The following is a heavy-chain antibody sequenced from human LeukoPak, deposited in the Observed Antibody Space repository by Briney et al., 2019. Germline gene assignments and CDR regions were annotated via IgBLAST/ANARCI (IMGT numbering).Heavy chain of an antibody. CDR1: GFTFSSYW. CDR2: INSDGSST. Sequence: GGSLRLSCAASGFTFSSYWMHWVRQAPGNGLVWVSRINSDGSSTSYADSVKGRFTISRDNAKNTLYLQMNSLRAEDTAVYYCARDGVLWFGEQYYYAMDVWGKGTTVTVSS. D-gene: IGHD3-10*01. J-gene: IGHJ6*04. CDR3: ARDGVLWFGEQYYYAMDV. V-gene: IGHV3-74*01.